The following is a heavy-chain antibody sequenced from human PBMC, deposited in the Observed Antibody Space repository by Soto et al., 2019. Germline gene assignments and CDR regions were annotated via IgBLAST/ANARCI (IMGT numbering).Heavy chain of an antibody. CDR3: AKGPGIAAAGKAEYFQH. V-gene: IGHV3-23*01. Sequence: GSLRLSCAASGFTFSSYAMSWVRQAPGKGLEWVSAISGSGGSTYYADSVKGRFTISRDNSKNTLYLQMNSLRAEDTAVYYCAKGPGIAAAGKAEYFQHWGQGTLVTVSS. CDR2: ISGSGGST. J-gene: IGHJ1*01. D-gene: IGHD6-13*01. CDR1: GFTFSSYA.